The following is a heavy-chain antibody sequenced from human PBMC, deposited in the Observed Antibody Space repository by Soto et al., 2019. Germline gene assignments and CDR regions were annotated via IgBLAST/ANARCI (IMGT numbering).Heavy chain of an antibody. D-gene: IGHD3-10*01. V-gene: IGHV3-23*01. J-gene: IGHJ4*02. Sequence: GSLRLSCAASWFTFTSYSMSWVRQAPGKGLEWVSGFRSGGDDETTYYADAVRGRFTISRDNSKNTLFLQMNSLRAEDTAIYYCAKKVNSGSGSQFFDYWGQGTLVTVSP. CDR3: AKKVNSGSGSQFFDY. CDR1: WFTFTSYS. CDR2: FRSGGDDETT.